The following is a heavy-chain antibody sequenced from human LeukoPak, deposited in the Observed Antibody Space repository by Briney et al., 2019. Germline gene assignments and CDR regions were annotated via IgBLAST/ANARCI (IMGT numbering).Heavy chain of an antibody. CDR1: GYSISSGYY. CDR2: INHSGST. J-gene: IGHJ5*02. CDR3: ARGYGLRYFDWLGLQFPTGGVWFDP. V-gene: IGHV4-38-2*02. D-gene: IGHD3-9*01. Sequence: SETLSLTCTVSGYSISSGYYWSWIRQPPGKGLEWIGEINHSGSTNYNPSLKSRVTISVDTSKNQFSLKLSSVTAADTAVYYCARGYGLRYFDWLGLQFPTGGVWFDPWGQGTLVTVSS.